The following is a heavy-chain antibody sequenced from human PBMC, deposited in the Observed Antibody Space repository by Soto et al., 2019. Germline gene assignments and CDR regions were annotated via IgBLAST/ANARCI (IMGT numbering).Heavy chain of an antibody. V-gene: IGHV4-39*01. Sequence: SETLSLTCTVSGGSISSSSYYWGWIRQPPGKGLEWIGSIYYSGSTYYNPSLKSRVTISVDTSKNQFSLKLSSVTAADTAVYYCARQTTTVYFDYWGQGTLVTVSS. D-gene: IGHD4-17*01. CDR1: GGSISSSSYY. CDR3: ARQTTTVYFDY. J-gene: IGHJ4*02. CDR2: IYYSGST.